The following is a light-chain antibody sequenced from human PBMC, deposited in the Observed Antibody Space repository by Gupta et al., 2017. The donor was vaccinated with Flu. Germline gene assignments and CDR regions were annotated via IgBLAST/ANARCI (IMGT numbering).Light chain of an antibody. V-gene: IGLV3-1*01. CDR3: QAWDSSTYV. CDR1: KLEDKY. Sequence: SYELTQPHSVSVSPGQTASITCSGDKLEDKYACWYQQKPGQSPVLVIYEDNKRPSGIPERFSGSNSGNTATLTISGTQTMDEGDYYCQAWDSSTYVFGTGTKVTVL. CDR2: EDN. J-gene: IGLJ1*01.